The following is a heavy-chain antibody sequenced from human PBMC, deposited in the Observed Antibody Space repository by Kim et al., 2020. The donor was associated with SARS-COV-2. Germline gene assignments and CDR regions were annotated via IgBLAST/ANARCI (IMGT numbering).Heavy chain of an antibody. Sequence: YADSVKGRFTISRDNSKNTLYLQMNSLRAEDTAVYYCAKVQLLLMRPFDYWGQGTLVTVSS. V-gene: IGHV3-23*01. D-gene: IGHD2-2*01. J-gene: IGHJ4*02. CDR3: AKVQLLLMRPFDY.